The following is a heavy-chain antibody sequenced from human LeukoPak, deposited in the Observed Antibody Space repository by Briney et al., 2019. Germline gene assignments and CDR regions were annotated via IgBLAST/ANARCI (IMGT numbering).Heavy chain of an antibody. J-gene: IGHJ6*03. D-gene: IGHD2-15*01. CDR3: ATLCSGGSCFDRYYYYYMDV. Sequence: ASVKVSCKVSGYSLTELSMHWVRQAPGKGLERMGGFDPEDGETIYAQKFQGRVTMTEDTSTDTAYMELSSLRSEDTAVYYCATLCSGGSCFDRYYYYYMDVWGKGTTVTVSS. CDR1: GYSLTELS. V-gene: IGHV1-24*01. CDR2: FDPEDGET.